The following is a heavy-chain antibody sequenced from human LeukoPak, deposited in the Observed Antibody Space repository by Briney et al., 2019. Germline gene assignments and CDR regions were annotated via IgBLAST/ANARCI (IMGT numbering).Heavy chain of an antibody. Sequence: PSETLSLTCAVYGGSFSGYYWSWIRQPPGKGLEWIGEINHSGSTNYNPSLKSRVTISVDTSKNQFSLKLSSVTAADTAVYYCARLSSSAQYGMDVWGQGTTVTVSS. V-gene: IGHV4-34*01. J-gene: IGHJ6*02. CDR2: INHSGST. CDR3: ARLSSSAQYGMDV. CDR1: GGSFSGYY. D-gene: IGHD6-6*01.